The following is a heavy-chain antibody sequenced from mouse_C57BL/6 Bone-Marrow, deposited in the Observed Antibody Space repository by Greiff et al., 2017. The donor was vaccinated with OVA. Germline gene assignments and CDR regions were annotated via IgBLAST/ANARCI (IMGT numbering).Heavy chain of an antibody. CDR1: GYTFTDYY. CDR2: INPNNGGT. J-gene: IGHJ4*01. V-gene: IGHV1-26*01. CDR3: ARWGLTVGYAMDY. D-gene: IGHD2-13*01. Sequence: EVQLQQSGPELVKPGASVKISCKASGYTFTDYYMNWVKQSHGKSLEWIGDINPNNGGTSYNQKFKGKATLTVDKSSSTAYMELRSLTSEDSAVYYCARWGLTVGYAMDYWGQGTSVTVSS.